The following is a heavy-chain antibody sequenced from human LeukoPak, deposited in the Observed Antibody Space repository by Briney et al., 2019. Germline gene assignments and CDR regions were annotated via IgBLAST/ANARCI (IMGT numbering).Heavy chain of an antibody. Sequence: PGRSLRLSCAASGFTYSSYGMHWVRQAPGKGLEWVSSISSSSSYIYYADSVKGRFTISRDNAKNSLYLQMNSLRAEDTAVYYCAKAVYRFGELPNFGYWGQGTLVTVSS. J-gene: IGHJ4*02. CDR3: AKAVYRFGELPNFGY. CDR2: ISSSSSYI. D-gene: IGHD3-10*01. CDR1: GFTYSSYG. V-gene: IGHV3-21*01.